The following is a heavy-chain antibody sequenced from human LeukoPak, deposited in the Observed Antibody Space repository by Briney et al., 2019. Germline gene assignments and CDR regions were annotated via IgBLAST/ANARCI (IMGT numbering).Heavy chain of an antibody. V-gene: IGHV3-23*01. D-gene: IGHD5-18*01. CDR2: ISGSGGST. CDR3: AKEGGYSYGSPVFDY. J-gene: IGHJ4*02. Sequence: PGGSLRLSCAASGFTFSSYAMSWVRHAPGKGLELVSAISGSGGSTYYADSVKGRFTISRDNSKNTLYLQMNSLRAEDTAVYYCAKEGGYSYGSPVFDYWGQGTLVTVSS. CDR1: GFTFSSYA.